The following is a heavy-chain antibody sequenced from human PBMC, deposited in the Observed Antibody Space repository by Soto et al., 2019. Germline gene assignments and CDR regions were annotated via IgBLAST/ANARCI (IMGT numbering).Heavy chain of an antibody. Sequence: ASVKVSCKASGYTFTSYYMHWVRQAPGQGLEWMGIINPSGGSTSYAQKFQGRVTMTRDTSTSTVYMELSRLRSEDTAVYYCARDTTVTPPLYGMDVWGQGTTVTVSS. CDR3: ARDTTVTPPLYGMDV. D-gene: IGHD4-17*01. J-gene: IGHJ6*02. CDR2: INPSGGST. V-gene: IGHV1-46*01. CDR1: GYTFTSYY.